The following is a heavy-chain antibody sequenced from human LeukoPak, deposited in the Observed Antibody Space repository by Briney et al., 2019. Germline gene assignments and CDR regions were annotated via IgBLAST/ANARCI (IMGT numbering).Heavy chain of an antibody. CDR1: GFTFSTYG. CDR3: ARARPWDSSRSYYFGMDV. J-gene: IGHJ6*02. Sequence: PGRSLRLSCAASGFTFSTYGMHWVRQAPGKGLEWVAIIWYDGSNKYYADSVKGRFTISRDNSKNTLYLQMNSLRAEDTAVYYCARARPWDSSRSYYFGMDVWGHGTTVTVSS. CDR2: IWYDGSNK. V-gene: IGHV3-33*01. D-gene: IGHD3-22*01.